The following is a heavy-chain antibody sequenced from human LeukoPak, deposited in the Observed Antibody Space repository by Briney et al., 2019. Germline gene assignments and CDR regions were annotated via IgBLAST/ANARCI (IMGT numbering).Heavy chain of an antibody. V-gene: IGHV4-4*07. Sequence: PSETLSLTCTVSGGSISGYYRSWIRQPAGKGLEWIGRIYTSESTHYNPALKSRVTMSVDTSKNQFSLKLSSVTAADTAVYYCARIITGTTTAFDIWGQGTIVTVSS. CDR1: GGSISGYY. CDR2: IYTSEST. J-gene: IGHJ3*02. CDR3: ARIITGTTTAFDI. D-gene: IGHD1-7*01.